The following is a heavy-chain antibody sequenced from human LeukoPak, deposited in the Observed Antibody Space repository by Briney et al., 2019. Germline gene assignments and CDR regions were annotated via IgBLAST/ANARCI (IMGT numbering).Heavy chain of an antibody. V-gene: IGHV3-20*04. CDR2: INWNGGST. J-gene: IGHJ4*02. D-gene: IGHD1-26*01. CDR1: GFMFADHG. Sequence: PGGSLRLSCAASGFMFADHGMTWVRQVPEKGLEWVSGINWNGGSTGYVDSVKGRFTISRDNAKNVLFLQMNNLRAEDTAFYYCARGEWDLRDWGQGTLVIVSS. CDR3: ARGEWDLRD.